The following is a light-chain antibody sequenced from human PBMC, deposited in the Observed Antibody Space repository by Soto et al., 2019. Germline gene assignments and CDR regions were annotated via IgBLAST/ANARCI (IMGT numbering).Light chain of an antibody. V-gene: IGKV1-5*03. CDR3: QQYSSDST. CDR2: RAS. CDR1: QSINNW. J-gene: IGKJ1*01. Sequence: DIRMTQSPSTLSASVGDRVTITCRASQSINNWLAWYQQKPGKAPKLLIYRASSLENGVPSRFTGRGSGTEFIFTIASLQPDNVATYYCQQYSSDSTFGQGTKVEIK.